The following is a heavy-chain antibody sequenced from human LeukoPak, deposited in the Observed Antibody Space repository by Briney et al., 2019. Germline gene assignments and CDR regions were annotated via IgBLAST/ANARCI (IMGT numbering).Heavy chain of an antibody. J-gene: IGHJ4*02. V-gene: IGHV1-69*04. CDR1: GGTFSSYA. D-gene: IGHD3-10*01. CDR2: IIPILGIA. Sequence: SVKVSCKASGGTFSSYAISWVRQAPGQGLEWMGRIIPILGIANYAQKFQGRVTITADKSTSTAYMELSSLRSEDTAVYYCARAISHYGSGSYYNAPFDYWGQGTLVTVSS. CDR3: ARAISHYGSGSYYNAPFDY.